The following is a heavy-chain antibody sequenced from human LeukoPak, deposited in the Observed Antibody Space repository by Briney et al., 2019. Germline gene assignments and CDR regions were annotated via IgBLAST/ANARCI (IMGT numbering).Heavy chain of an antibody. CDR2: DYGGGST. D-gene: IGHD3-16*01. CDR3: ARAGGGGYFYMDV. Sequence: GGSLRLSCAASGFTFSSYAMSWVRQAPGKGLEWVSVDYGGGSTYYADSVKGRFTISRDNSKNTLYLQLNSLRAEDTAVYYCARAGGGGYFYMDVWGTGTTVTVSS. V-gene: IGHV3-53*01. J-gene: IGHJ6*03. CDR1: GFTFSSYA.